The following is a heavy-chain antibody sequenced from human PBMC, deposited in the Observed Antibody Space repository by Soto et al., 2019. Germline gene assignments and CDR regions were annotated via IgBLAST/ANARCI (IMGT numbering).Heavy chain of an antibody. Sequence: GASVKVSCKTSGYIFLSYGLSWVRQAPGQGLEWMGWIRPYDATTNYAQKFQGRVTMTIDTSTSSVYMELRSLRSDDTAVYYCVRDLDGSGSYYTDYWGRGTLVTVSS. CDR3: VRDLDGSGSYYTDY. V-gene: IGHV1-18*04. D-gene: IGHD3-10*01. CDR2: IRPYDATT. CDR1: GYIFLSYG. J-gene: IGHJ4*02.